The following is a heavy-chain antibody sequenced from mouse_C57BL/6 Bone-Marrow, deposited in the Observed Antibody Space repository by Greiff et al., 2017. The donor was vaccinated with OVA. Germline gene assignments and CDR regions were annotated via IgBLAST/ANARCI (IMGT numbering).Heavy chain of an antibody. D-gene: IGHD2-3*01. CDR3: TRDRGGYSSMDY. Sequence: EVKLMESGEGLVKPGGSLKLSCAASGFTFSSYAMSWVRQTPEKRLEWVAYISSGGDYIYYADTVKGRFTISRDNARNTLYLQMSSLKSEDTAMYYCTRDRGGYSSMDYWGQGTSVTVSS. V-gene: IGHV5-9-1*02. J-gene: IGHJ4*01. CDR1: GFTFSSYA. CDR2: ISSGGDYI.